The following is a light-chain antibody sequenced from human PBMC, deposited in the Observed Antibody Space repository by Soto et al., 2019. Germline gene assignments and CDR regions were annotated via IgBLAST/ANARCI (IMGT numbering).Light chain of an antibody. Sequence: QSVLTQPPSASGSPGQSVAISCTGTSSDVGGYNYVSWYQQHPGKAPKLMIFEVTKRPSGVPDRFSGSKSGNTASLTVSGLQAADEADYFCKSYAGSKTYVFGSGNKVPVL. V-gene: IGLV2-8*01. CDR3: KSYAGSKTYV. J-gene: IGLJ1*01. CDR1: SSDVGGYNY. CDR2: EVT.